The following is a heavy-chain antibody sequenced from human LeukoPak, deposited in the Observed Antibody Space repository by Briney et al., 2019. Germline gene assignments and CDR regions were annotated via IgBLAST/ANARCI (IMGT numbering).Heavy chain of an antibody. V-gene: IGHV3-23*01. CDR1: GFAFSSYA. J-gene: IGHJ6*02. Sequence: GGSLRLSCAASGFAFSSYAMSWVRQAPGKGLEWVSAIIVSGVSTYYADSVKGRFTISRDNSKNTLYLQMNSLRAEDTAVYYCARDSAWFGNHDNYYYYYGMDVWGQGTTVTVSS. CDR3: ARDSAWFGNHDNYYYYYGMDV. CDR2: IIVSGVST. D-gene: IGHD3-10*01.